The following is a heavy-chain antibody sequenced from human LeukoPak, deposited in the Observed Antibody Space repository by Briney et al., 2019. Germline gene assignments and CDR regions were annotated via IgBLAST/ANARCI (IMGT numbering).Heavy chain of an antibody. CDR3: ARVWEEGYYGSGSYVSWFDP. V-gene: IGHV1-69*05. D-gene: IGHD3-10*01. Sequence: GASVKVSRKASGGTFSSYAISWVRQAPGQGLEWMGGIIPIFGTANYAQKFQGRVTITTDESTSTAYMELSSLRSEDTAVYYCARVWEEGYYGSGSYVSWFDPWGQGTLVTVSS. J-gene: IGHJ5*02. CDR1: GGTFSSYA. CDR2: IIPIFGTA.